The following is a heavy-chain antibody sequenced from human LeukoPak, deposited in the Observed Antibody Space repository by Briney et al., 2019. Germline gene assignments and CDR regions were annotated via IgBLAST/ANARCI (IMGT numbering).Heavy chain of an antibody. D-gene: IGHD3-10*01. CDR1: GGSISSSSYY. J-gene: IGHJ4*02. CDR3: ARTRGVTMRFDY. V-gene: IGHV4-39*01. Sequence: LGTLSHTCTVSGGSISSSSYYWGWIRQPPGRGREWIGSIYYSGSTYYNPSLKSPVTISVDTSKNQFSLKLSSVTAADTAVYYCARTRGVTMRFDYWGQGTLVTVSS. CDR2: IYYSGST.